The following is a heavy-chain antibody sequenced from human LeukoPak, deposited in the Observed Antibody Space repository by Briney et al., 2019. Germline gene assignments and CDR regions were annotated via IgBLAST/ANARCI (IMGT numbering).Heavy chain of an antibody. CDR3: ATDRDNSDWQKRFDS. CDR1: GFTFSTYW. J-gene: IGHJ4*02. CDR2: INQEASEI. D-gene: IGHD2-21*02. Sequence: GGSLRLSCAASGFTFSTYWMNWYRQAPGKGLEWVGKINQEASEINYVDAVRGRFTISRDNAKNSLHLQMNSLRAEDTAVYYCATDRDNSDWQKRFDSWGQGTLVTVSS. V-gene: IGHV3-7*01.